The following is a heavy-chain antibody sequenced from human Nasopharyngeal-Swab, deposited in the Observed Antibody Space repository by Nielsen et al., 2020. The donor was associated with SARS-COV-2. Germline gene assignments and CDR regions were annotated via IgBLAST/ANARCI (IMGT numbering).Heavy chain of an antibody. CDR2: INPSGGST. J-gene: IGHJ4*02. Sequence: ASVKVSCKASGYTFTGYYMHWVRQAPGQGLEWMGIINPSGGSTSYAQKFQGRVTMTRDTSTSTVYMELRSLRSDDTAVYYCARDSLTTTFGVVQTAFDYWGQGTLVTVSS. CDR1: GYTFTGYY. CDR3: ARDSLTTTFGVVQTAFDY. V-gene: IGHV1-46*01. D-gene: IGHD3-3*01.